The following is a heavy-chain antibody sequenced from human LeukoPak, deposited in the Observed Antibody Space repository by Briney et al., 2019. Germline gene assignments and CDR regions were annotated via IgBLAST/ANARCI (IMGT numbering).Heavy chain of an antibody. Sequence: SETLSLTCTVSGGSFSRYSWSWVRQPPGRGLEWNAYIYYGGDTNCSLSDKSRLTISLDTPKHQFSLRLTSDTAADAAVYYCARDLVAGGHWYFDLGGRGTLVTVS. CDR1: GGSFSRYS. V-gene: IGHV4-59*01. CDR3: ARDLVAGGHWYFDL. D-gene: IGHD1-14*01. CDR2: IYYGGDT. J-gene: IGHJ2*01.